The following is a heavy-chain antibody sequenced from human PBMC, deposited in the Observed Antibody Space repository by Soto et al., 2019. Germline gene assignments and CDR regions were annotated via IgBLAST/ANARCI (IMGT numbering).Heavy chain of an antibody. Sequence: QVQMVQSGAEVKKPGASVKVSCKASGYTFTGYYMHWVRQAPGQGLDWMGWINPNSGGTNYAQKFQGWVTMTRDTSISTAFMELSRLRSDDTAVYYCARAHCGGDCYSGVDYWGQGTLVTVSS. CDR2: INPNSGGT. D-gene: IGHD2-21*02. CDR1: GYTFTGYY. V-gene: IGHV1-2*04. J-gene: IGHJ4*02. CDR3: ARAHCGGDCYSGVDY.